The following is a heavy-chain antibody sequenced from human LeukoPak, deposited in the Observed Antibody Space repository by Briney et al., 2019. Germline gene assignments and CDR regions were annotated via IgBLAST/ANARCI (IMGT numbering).Heavy chain of an antibody. D-gene: IGHD4-11*01. J-gene: IGHJ4*02. CDR3: ARESSVTPYYFDY. CDR1: GGSISSGGYY. CDR2: IYYSGST. V-gene: IGHV4-31*03. Sequence: PSETLSLTCTVSGGSISSGGYYWSWIRQLPGKGLEWIGYIYYSGSTYYNPSLKSRVTISVDTSKNQFSLKLSSVTAADTAVYYCARESSVTPYYFDYWGQGTLVTVSS.